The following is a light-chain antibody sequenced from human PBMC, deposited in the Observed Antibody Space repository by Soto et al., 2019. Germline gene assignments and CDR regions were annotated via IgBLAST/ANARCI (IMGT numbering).Light chain of an antibody. J-gene: IGKJ4*01. V-gene: IGKV1-9*01. CDR2: AAS. Sequence: LSASVGDRVTITCRASQGISSYLAWYQQKPGKAPKLLIYAASTLQSGVPSRFSGSGSGTEFTLTISSLQPEDFATYYCQQLNSYPPTCGGGTKGDIK. CDR3: QQLNSYPPT. CDR1: QGISSY.